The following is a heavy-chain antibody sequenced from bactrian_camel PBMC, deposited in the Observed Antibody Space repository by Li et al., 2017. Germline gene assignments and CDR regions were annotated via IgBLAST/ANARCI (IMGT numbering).Heavy chain of an antibody. CDR2: IYTSSGST. V-gene: IGHV3-3*01. D-gene: IGHD6*01. Sequence: HVQLVESGGGSVQAGGSLTLSCVASGYPASSPLGWFRQTPGKERELVANIYTSSGSTDYAGSVKGRFTVSLDNAKNTLYLQMNGLKPEDTAMYYCAAEPVPASRGNWYSCPGLERPQFYKYWGQGTQVTVS. J-gene: IGHJ4*01. CDR3: AAEPVPASRGNWYSCPGLERPQFYKY. CDR1: GYPASSP.